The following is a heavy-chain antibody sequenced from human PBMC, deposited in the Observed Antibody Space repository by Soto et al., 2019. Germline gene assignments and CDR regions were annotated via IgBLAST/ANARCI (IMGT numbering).Heavy chain of an antibody. Sequence: EVHLVESGGGLVQPGGSLRLYCAASGFTFSSYWMTWVRQAPGKGLEWVANIKQDGGAKYYVDSVKGRFTISRDNAKNSLYLQMNSLRAEDTAVYYCAKAIYGGNSDFGYWGQGTLVTVSS. V-gene: IGHV3-7*05. CDR3: AKAIYGGNSDFGY. CDR1: GFTFSSYW. J-gene: IGHJ4*02. D-gene: IGHD4-17*01. CDR2: IKQDGGAK.